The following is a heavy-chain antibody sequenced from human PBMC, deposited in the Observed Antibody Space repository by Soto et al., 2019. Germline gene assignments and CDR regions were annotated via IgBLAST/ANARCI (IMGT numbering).Heavy chain of an antibody. D-gene: IGHD2-15*01. V-gene: IGHV4-34*01. CDR1: GGSFSGYY. Sequence: PSETLSLTCAVYGGSFSGYYWSWIRQPPGKGLEWIGEINHSGSTNYNPSLKSRVTISVDTSKNQFSLKLSSVTAADTAVYYCARGREGYCSGGSRYSKAFDIWGQGTMVTVSS. CDR2: INHSGST. CDR3: ARGREGYCSGGSRYSKAFDI. J-gene: IGHJ3*02.